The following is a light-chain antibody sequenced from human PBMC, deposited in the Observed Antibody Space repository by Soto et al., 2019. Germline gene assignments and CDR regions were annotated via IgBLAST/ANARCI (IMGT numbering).Light chain of an antibody. CDR3: CSYAGSYSYV. CDR2: DVS. CDR1: SSDVVGYNY. V-gene: IGLV2-11*01. J-gene: IGLJ1*01. Sequence: VLTQPRSVSGSPGQSVTISCTGTSSDVVGYNYVSWYQQHPGKAPKLMIYDVSKRPSGVPDRFSGSKSGNTASLTISGLQAGDEADYYCCSYAGSYSYVFGTG.